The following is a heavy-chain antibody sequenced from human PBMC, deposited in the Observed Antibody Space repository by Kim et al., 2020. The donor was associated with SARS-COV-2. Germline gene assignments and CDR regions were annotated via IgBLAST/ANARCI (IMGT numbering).Heavy chain of an antibody. CDR3: AREATLRPTGYSSSWPNWFDP. Sequence: SETLSLTCAVYGGSFSGYYWSWIRQPPGKGLEWIGEINHSGSTNYNPSLKSRVTISVDTSKNQFSLKLSSVTAADTAVYYCAREATLRPTGYSSSWPNWFDPWGQGTLVTVSS. CDR2: INHSGST. CDR1: GGSFSGYY. J-gene: IGHJ5*02. D-gene: IGHD6-13*01. V-gene: IGHV4-34*01.